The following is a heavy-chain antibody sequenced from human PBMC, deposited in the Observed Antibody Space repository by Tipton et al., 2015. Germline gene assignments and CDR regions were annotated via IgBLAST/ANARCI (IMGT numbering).Heavy chain of an antibody. J-gene: IGHJ4*02. Sequence: SLRLSCAASGFTFNNYWMTWVRQAPGKGLEWVANIKPDGSESYYLDSVKGRFTISRDNAKNSLYLQMNSLRAEDTAVYYCARDLTVPATALDYWGQGTLVTVSS. CDR2: IKPDGSES. CDR3: ARDLTVPATALDY. V-gene: IGHV3-7*01. CDR1: GFTFNNYW. D-gene: IGHD2-2*01.